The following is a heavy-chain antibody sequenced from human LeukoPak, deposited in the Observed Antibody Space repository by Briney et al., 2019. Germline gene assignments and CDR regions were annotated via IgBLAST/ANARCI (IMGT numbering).Heavy chain of an antibody. CDR3: ARSLGFCSSSNCQEYLQH. CDR1: GFTVSSNY. J-gene: IGHJ1*01. Sequence: PWGSLRLSCAASGFTVSSNYMSWVRQAPGKGLEWVSVIYRSGSTYYADSVKGRFTISRDNSNNTLYLQMNSLRAEDTAVYYCARSLGFCSSSNCQEYLQHWGQGTPATVSS. V-gene: IGHV3-53*01. CDR2: IYRSGST. D-gene: IGHD2-2*01.